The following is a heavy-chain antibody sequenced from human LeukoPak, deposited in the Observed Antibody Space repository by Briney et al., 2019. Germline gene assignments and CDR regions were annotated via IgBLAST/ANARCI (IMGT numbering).Heavy chain of an antibody. J-gene: IGHJ4*02. CDR2: IIGTGDST. V-gene: IGHV3-23*01. D-gene: IGHD1-1*01. CDR3: VRKIKTGSSSGDYDY. Sequence: GGSLRLSCAASGFTFRNHGMSWVRQAPGKGLEWVSGIIGTGDSTFYADPVKGRFTISRDNPKNSLFLQMNNLRVEDTATYYCVRKIKTGSSSGDYDYWGQGTLVTVSS. CDR1: GFTFRNHG.